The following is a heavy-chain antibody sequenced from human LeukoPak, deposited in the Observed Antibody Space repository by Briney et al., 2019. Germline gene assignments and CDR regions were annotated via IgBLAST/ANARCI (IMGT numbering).Heavy chain of an antibody. J-gene: IGHJ6*02. CDR1: GFTVSSNY. V-gene: IGHV3-53*01. CDR3: AREDSSSSLEYYYYGMDV. D-gene: IGHD6-6*01. CDR2: IYSDGST. Sequence: GGSLRLSCAASGFTVSSNYMSWVRQAPGKGLEWVSVIYSDGSTYYADSVKGRFTISRDNSKNTLYLQMNSLRAEDTAVYYCAREDSSSSLEYYYYGMDVWGQGTTVTVSS.